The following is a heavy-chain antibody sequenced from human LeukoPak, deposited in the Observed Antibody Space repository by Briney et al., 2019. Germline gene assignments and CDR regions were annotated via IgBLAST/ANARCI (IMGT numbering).Heavy chain of an antibody. D-gene: IGHD3-10*01. V-gene: IGHV3-30-3*01. Sequence: GGSLRLSCAASGFTFSSYAMHWVRQAPGKGLEWVAVISYDGSNKYYADSVKGRFTISRDNSKNTLYLQMNSLRAEDTAVYYCARGLRTRFGELSPIDYWGQGTLVTVSS. CDR2: ISYDGSNK. CDR3: ARGLRTRFGELSPIDY. CDR1: GFTFSSYA. J-gene: IGHJ4*02.